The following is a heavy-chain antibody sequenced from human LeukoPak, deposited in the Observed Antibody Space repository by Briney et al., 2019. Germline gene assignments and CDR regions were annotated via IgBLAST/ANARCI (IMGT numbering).Heavy chain of an antibody. CDR1: REPFFTYA. J-gene: IGHJ6*02. V-gene: IGHV1-3*01. CDR3: AREVGAHYYYYGMDV. Sequence: GASVKVSCKAAREPFFTYAIHWVRQASGQRLEWMGWINAVSGDTKYSQKLQHRVTFTNDTSAGTSASTAYMELSSLRSEDTAVYYCAREVGAHYYYYGMDVWGQGTTVTVSS. CDR2: INAVSGDT. D-gene: IGHD1-26*01.